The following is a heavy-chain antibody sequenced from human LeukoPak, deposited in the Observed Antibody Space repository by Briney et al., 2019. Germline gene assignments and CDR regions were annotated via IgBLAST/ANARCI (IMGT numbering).Heavy chain of an antibody. J-gene: IGHJ4*02. V-gene: IGHV3-23*01. D-gene: IGHD2-2*01. CDR3: PIDRYCSSTSCFFDY. CDR2: ISGSGGST. CDR1: GFTFSSYA. Sequence: PGGSLRLSCAASGFTFSSYAMSWVRQAPGKGLEWVSAISGSGGSTYYADSVKGRFTISRDNSKNTLYLQMNSLRGEDTAVYYCPIDRYCSSTSCFFDYWGQGTLVTVSS.